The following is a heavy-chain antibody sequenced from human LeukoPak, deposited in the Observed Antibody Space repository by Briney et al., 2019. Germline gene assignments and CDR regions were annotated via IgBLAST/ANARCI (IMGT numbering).Heavy chain of an antibody. J-gene: IGHJ3*02. D-gene: IGHD6-19*01. CDR3: ARIPGYSSGWYLIDAFDI. V-gene: IGHV4-59*08. CDR2: IYYSGST. CDR1: GGSISSYY. Sequence: SETLSLTCTVSGGSISSYYWSWIRQPPGKGLEWIGYIYYSGSTNHNPSLKSRVTISVDTSKNQFSLKLSSVTAADTAVYYCARIPGYSSGWYLIDAFDIWGQGTMVTVSS.